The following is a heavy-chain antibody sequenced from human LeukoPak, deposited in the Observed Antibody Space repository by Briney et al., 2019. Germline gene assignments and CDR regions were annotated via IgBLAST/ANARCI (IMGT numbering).Heavy chain of an antibody. D-gene: IGHD4-23*01. V-gene: IGHV3-66*01. CDR1: GFTVSSNY. J-gene: IGHJ6*02. Sequence: GGSLRLSCAASGFTVSSNYMSWVRQAPGKGLEWVSVIYSGGSTYYADSVKGRFTISRDNSKNTLYLQMNSLRAEDTAVYYCASSTTVVYYYHYGMDVWGQGTTVTVSS. CDR2: IYSGGST. CDR3: ASSTTVVYYYHYGMDV.